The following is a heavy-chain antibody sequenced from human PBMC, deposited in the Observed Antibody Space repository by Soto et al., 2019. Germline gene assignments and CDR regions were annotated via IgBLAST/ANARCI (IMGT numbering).Heavy chain of an antibody. J-gene: IGHJ6*03. CDR2: FSINGVGT. V-gene: IGHV3-64*01. D-gene: IGHD6-6*01. CDR3: ARRARPDFYYMDV. CDR1: GFTLLGYA. Sequence: EVQLAESGGGLAQPGGSRRFCGGAWGFTLLGYAMVWVPRAPGQGVEYVSGFSINGVGTSYANPLQGRFTISRDNSKNTVYLQMGSLRPEDMAVYYCARRARPDFYYMDVWGKGTTVTVSS.